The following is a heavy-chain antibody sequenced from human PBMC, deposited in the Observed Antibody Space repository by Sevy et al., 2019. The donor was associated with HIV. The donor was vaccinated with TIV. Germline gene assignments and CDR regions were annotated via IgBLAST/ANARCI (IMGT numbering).Heavy chain of an antibody. CDR1: GFTFSSYA. J-gene: IGHJ3*02. CDR3: AKDRVWELGDAFDI. Sequence: GESLKISCAASGFTFSSYAMNWVRQVPGKGLEWVSGLSGSGGSTNYADSVKGRFTISRDNSKNTLYLQMSSLRAEDTAVYYCAKDRVWELGDAFDIWGQGTMVTVSS. D-gene: IGHD6-13*01. V-gene: IGHV3-23*01. CDR2: LSGSGGST.